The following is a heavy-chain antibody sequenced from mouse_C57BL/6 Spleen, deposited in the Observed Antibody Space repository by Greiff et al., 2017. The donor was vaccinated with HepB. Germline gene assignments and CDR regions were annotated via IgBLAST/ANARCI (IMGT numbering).Heavy chain of an antibody. CDR2: IRSKSSNYAT. J-gene: IGHJ3*01. CDR3: VRDEDDGYYVWFAY. V-gene: IGHV10-3*01. CDR1: GFTFNTYA. Sequence: EVQVVESGGGLVQPKGSLKLSCAASGFTFNTYAMHWVRQAPGKGLEWVARIRSKSSNYATYYADSVKDRFTISRDDSQSMLYLQMNNLKTEDTAMYYCVRDEDDGYYVWFAYWGQGTLVTVSA. D-gene: IGHD2-3*01.